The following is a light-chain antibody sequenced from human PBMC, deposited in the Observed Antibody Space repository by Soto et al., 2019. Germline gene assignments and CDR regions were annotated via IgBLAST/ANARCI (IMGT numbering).Light chain of an antibody. CDR3: QQYYSTPWT. CDR2: WAS. V-gene: IGKV4-1*01. J-gene: IGKJ1*01. CDR1: QSVLNSSNNKNY. Sequence: DIVMTQSPDSLAVSLGERATINCKSSQSVLNSSNNKNYLAWYQQKPGQPPRLLIYWASTRESGVPDRFGGSGSGTEFTLTISSLQAEDVAVYYCQQYYSTPWTFGQGTKVDIK.